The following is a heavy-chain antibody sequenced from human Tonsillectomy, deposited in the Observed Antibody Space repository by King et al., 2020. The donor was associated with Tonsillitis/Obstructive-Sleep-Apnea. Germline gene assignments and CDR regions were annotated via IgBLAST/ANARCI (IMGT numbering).Heavy chain of an antibody. CDR2: IKTDGSVT. D-gene: IGHD3-10*01. CDR3: TRDRNYYVSGSYYDAFDI. Sequence: VQLVESGGSLVQPGESLTLSCAASGITFSKYWMTWVRQAPGKGLEWVANIKTDGSVTQYVDSVKGRFTISRDNAKNSLYLQMNSLRAEDTGVYYCTRDRNYYVSGSYYDAFDIWGQGTVVTVSS. V-gene: IGHV3-7*03. J-gene: IGHJ3*02. CDR1: GITFSKYW.